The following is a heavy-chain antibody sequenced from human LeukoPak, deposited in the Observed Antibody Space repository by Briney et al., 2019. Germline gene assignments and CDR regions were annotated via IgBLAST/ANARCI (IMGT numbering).Heavy chain of an antibody. CDR2: ISAYNGNT. J-gene: IGHJ4*02. D-gene: IGHD3-9*01. CDR1: GYTFTSYG. V-gene: IGHV1-18*01. Sequence: ASVKVSCKASGYTFTSYGISWVRQAPGQGLEWMGWISAYNGNTNYAQKLQGRVTMTTDTSTSTAYMVLRSLRSDDTAVYYCARSDILTGYSDNFDYWGQGTLVTVSS. CDR3: ARSDILTGYSDNFDY.